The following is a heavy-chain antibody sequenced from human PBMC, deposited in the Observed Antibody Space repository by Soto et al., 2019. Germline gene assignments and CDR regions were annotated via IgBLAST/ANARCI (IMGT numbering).Heavy chain of an antibody. CDR3: TRSIITTAGTDAVDL. V-gene: IGHV1-46*03. J-gene: IGHJ3*01. Sequence: QVQLVQSGAEVKKPGASVRVSCKASGYTFTSYYIHWVRQAPGHGPEWMGMISPSSGGTDYAQKFQGRLTMTRDTSTSTVYMELSSLRSEDTAVYYCTRSIITTAGTDAVDLWGQGTLVTVSS. CDR1: GYTFTSYY. D-gene: IGHD6-13*01. CDR2: ISPSSGGT.